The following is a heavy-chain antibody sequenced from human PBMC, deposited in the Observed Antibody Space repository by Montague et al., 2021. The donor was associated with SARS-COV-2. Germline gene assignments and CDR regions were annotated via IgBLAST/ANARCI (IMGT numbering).Heavy chain of an antibody. CDR1: GFSLSTSGMC. CDR2: IDWDDDK. Sequence: PALVKPTQTLTLTCTFSGFSLSTSGMCVSWIRQPPGKALEWLALIDWDDDKYYCTSLKTRLTISKDTSKNQVVLTMTNMDPVDTATYYCARIWGATRGDAFDIWGQGTMVTVSS. V-gene: IGHV2-70*01. CDR3: ARIWGATRGDAFDI. D-gene: IGHD1-26*01. J-gene: IGHJ3*02.